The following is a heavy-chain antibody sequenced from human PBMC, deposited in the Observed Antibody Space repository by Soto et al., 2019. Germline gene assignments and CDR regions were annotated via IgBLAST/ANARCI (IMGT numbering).Heavy chain of an antibody. CDR1: GGSISSGGYS. CDR3: DRGSNSGGYYEGFDY. J-gene: IGHJ4*02. V-gene: IGHV4-30-2*01. Sequence: SDTLSLTCAVSGGSISSGGYSWSWIRQAPGKGLEWIGYIYQTGSTYYNPSLKSRVTVSVDRSSNQFSLKLNSVTAADTAVYYCDRGSNSGGYYEGFDYWGQGTLVTVST. CDR2: IYQTGST. D-gene: IGHD3-22*01.